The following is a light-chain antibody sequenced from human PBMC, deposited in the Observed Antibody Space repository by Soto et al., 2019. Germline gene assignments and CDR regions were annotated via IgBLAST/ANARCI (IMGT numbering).Light chain of an antibody. J-gene: IGKJ1*01. CDR3: HQTYANPWT. Sequence: DIQMTQSPSSLSASVGDRVSITCRASQSISTYLNWYQQKPGMAPKVLIYAASRLQSGVPSRFSGSGSGTDFTLTINSLQPEDFATYYCHQTYANPWTFGHGTKVEIK. V-gene: IGKV1-39*01. CDR1: QSISTY. CDR2: AAS.